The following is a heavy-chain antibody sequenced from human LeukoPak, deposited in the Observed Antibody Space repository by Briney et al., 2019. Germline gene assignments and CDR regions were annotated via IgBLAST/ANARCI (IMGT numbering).Heavy chain of an antibody. D-gene: IGHD1-26*01. CDR1: GFSFSSHS. V-gene: IGHV3-48*04. CDR2: ISSGSETR. Sequence: GGSLRLSCEASGFSFSSHSMNWVRQAPGKGLEWVSYISSGSETRYYADSVKGRFTISRDNAKNSLFLQMNSLRAEDTAVYYCAKGGRVGATMEWGQGTLVTVSS. CDR3: AKGGRVGATME. J-gene: IGHJ4*02.